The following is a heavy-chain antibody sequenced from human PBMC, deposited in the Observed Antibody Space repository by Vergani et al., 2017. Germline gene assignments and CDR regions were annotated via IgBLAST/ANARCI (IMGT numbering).Heavy chain of an antibody. D-gene: IGHD2-2*01. CDR2: IYYSGST. Sequence: QLQLQESGPGLVKPSETLSLTCTVSGGSISSSSYYWGCIRQPPGKGLEWIGSIYYSGSTYYNPSLKSRVTISVDTSKNQFSLKLSSVTAADTAVYYCARHGDIVVVPAADANWFDPWGQGTLVTVSS. V-gene: IGHV4-39*01. CDR1: GGSISSSSYY. J-gene: IGHJ5*02. CDR3: ARHGDIVVVPAADANWFDP.